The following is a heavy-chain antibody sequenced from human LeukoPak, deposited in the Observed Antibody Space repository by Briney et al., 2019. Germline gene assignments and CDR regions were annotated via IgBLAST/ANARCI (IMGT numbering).Heavy chain of an antibody. CDR2: IYYSGTT. D-gene: IGHD1-26*01. J-gene: IGHJ5*02. CDR3: ARQVIVAAGKGFFDP. V-gene: IGHV4-39*01. CDR1: GGSTSSSIYY. Sequence: PSETLSLTCTVSGGSTSSSIYYWDWIRQPPGKGLEWIGSIYYSGTTYYNPSLKSRVTISVDTSKNHFSLKLSSVTAADTAVYYCARQVIVAAGKGFFDPWGQGTLVTVSS.